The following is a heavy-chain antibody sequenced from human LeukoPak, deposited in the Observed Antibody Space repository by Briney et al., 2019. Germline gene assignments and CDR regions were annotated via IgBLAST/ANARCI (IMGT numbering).Heavy chain of an antibody. V-gene: IGHV5-51*01. CDR2: IYPGDSDT. J-gene: IGHJ6*03. CDR1: GSSFTSYW. CDR3: AKSDYYYMDV. Sequence: VESLQISCKGSGSSFTSYWIGWVRQLPGKGLEWMGLIYPGDSDTRYSPSFQGQVTISADKSISTAYLQWSRLRASDTAMYYCAKSDYYYMDVWGKGTTVTVSS.